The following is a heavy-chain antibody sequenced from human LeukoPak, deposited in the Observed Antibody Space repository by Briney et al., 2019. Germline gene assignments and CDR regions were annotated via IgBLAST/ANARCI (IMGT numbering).Heavy chain of an antibody. CDR2: ISARDGST. CDR1: GFTFGIYA. D-gene: IGHD2-8*01. CDR3: AKDRCSNGIGCYYYYMDV. Sequence: GGSLRLSCAASGFTFGIYAMSWVRQAPGQGLDWVSAISARDGSTYYADSVKGRFSISRDSSKNILYLQMNSLRAEDTAVYYCAKDRCSNGIGCYYYYMDVWGKGTTVTISS. V-gene: IGHV3-23*01. J-gene: IGHJ6*03.